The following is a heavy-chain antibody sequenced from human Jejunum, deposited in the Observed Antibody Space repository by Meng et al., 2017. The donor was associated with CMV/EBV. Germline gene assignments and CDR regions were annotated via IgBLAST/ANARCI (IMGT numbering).Heavy chain of an antibody. D-gene: IGHD7-27*01. V-gene: IGHV3-11*01. CDR3: ARNWGPIDY. CDR1: GFTFSEYY. CDR2: ISSHGSSI. J-gene: IGHJ4*02. Sequence: SCVAAGFTFSEYYMGWIRQAPGKGLEWVSYISSHGSSIYYADSVKGRFTVSRDNAKNSVYLQMNSLRAEDAAVYYCARNWGPIDYWGQGTLVTVSS.